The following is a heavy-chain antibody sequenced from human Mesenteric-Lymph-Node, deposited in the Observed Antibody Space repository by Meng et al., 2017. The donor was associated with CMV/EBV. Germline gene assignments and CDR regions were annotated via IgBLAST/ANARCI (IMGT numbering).Heavy chain of an antibody. CDR3: ARDHGSRYCSGGSCQGIDY. CDR2: IYYSGST. J-gene: IGHJ4*02. V-gene: IGHV4-31*02. CDR1: SGGYY. Sequence: SGGYYWSWRRQHPGKGLEWIGYIYYSGSTYYNPSLKSRVTISVDTSKNQFSLKLSSVTAADTAVYYCARDHGSRYCSGGSCQGIDYWGQGTLVTVSS. D-gene: IGHD2-15*01.